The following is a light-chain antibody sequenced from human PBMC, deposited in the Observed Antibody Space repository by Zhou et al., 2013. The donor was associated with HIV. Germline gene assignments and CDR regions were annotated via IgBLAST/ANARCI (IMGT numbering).Light chain of an antibody. V-gene: IGKV2-30*02. CDR3: MQGRHWPQA. Sequence: DVVLTQSPLSLPVTLGQSASISCRSSQGLVHSDGNTYLNWFQQRPGQSPRRLIYRVSNRDSGVPDRFSAGGSVTNFTLKISRVAAEDVGVYYCMQGRHWPQAFGGGTKVEIK. CDR1: QGLVHSDGNTY. J-gene: IGKJ4*01. CDR2: RVS.